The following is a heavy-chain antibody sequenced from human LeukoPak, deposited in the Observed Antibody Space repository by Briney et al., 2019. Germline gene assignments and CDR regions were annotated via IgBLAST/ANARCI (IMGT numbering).Heavy chain of an antibody. V-gene: IGHV1-46*01. CDR3: ARGAGEDCSNTSCYIRWSSGLYYYYGMDV. CDR1: GYTFTSNY. CDR2: IYPRDGST. J-gene: IGHJ6*02. Sequence: ASVKVSCKASGYTFTSNYIHWVRQAPGQGLEWMGMIYPRDGSTSYAQKFQGRVTVTRATSTSTVHMELSGLRSEDTAVYYCARGAGEDCSNTSCYIRWSSGLYYYYGMDVWGQGTTVTVSS. D-gene: IGHD2-2*02.